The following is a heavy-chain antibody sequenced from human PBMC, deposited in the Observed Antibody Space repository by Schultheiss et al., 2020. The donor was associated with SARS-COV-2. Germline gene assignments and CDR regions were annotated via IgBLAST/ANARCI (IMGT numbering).Heavy chain of an antibody. CDR1: GGSISSYY. Sequence: SQTLSLTCTVSGGSISSYYWSWIRQPPGKGLEWIGYIYYSGSTNYNPSLKSRVTISVDTSKNQFSLKLSSVTAADTAVYYCARHYCSSTSCYDSWFDPWGQGTLVTVSS. V-gene: IGHV4-59*01. CDR2: IYYSGST. J-gene: IGHJ5*02. D-gene: IGHD2-2*01. CDR3: ARHYCSSTSCYDSWFDP.